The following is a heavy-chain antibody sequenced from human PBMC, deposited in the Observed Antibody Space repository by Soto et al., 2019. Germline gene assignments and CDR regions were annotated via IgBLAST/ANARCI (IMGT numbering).Heavy chain of an antibody. CDR1: GYTFTSYG. J-gene: IGHJ6*03. Sequence: QVPLVQSGAEVKKPGASVKVSCKASGYTFTSYGISWVRQAPGQGLEWMGWISAYNGNTNYAQKLQGRVTMTTDTSTSTAYMELRSLRSDDTAVYYCAREEEYCSSTSCLGYYYYMDVWGKGTTVTVSS. CDR3: AREEEYCSSTSCLGYYYYMDV. CDR2: ISAYNGNT. V-gene: IGHV1-18*01. D-gene: IGHD2-2*01.